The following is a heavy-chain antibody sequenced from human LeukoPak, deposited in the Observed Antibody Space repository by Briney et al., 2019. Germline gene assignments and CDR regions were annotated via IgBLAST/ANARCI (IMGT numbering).Heavy chain of an antibody. J-gene: IGHJ4*02. CDR1: GFTISSYG. Sequence: GGSLRLSSAAYGFTISSYGMNWVRQAPGKGLEWLSYLSNTGNIHYAQSVKGRFTISRDNAKNSLYLQMDGLRAEDTAVYYCARRGDTPMIGDHWGQGILVTVAS. V-gene: IGHV3-48*01. CDR3: ARRGDTPMIGDH. CDR2: LSNTGNI. D-gene: IGHD5-18*01.